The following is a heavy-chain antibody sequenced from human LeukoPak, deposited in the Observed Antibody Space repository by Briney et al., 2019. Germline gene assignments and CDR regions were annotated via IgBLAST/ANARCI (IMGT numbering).Heavy chain of an antibody. CDR1: GFTFSDYY. Sequence: PGGSLRLSCAASGFTFSDYYMSWIRQAPGKGLEWVSYISSSGSTIYYADSVKGRFTISRDNAKNSLYLQMNSLRAEDTAVYYCARDLTTKAYYFDYWGQGTLVTVSS. V-gene: IGHV3-11*04. J-gene: IGHJ4*02. D-gene: IGHD1-14*01. CDR2: ISSSGSTI. CDR3: ARDLTTKAYYFDY.